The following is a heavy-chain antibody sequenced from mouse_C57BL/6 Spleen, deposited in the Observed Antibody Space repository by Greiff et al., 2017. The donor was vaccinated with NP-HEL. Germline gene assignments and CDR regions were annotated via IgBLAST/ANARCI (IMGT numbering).Heavy chain of an antibody. J-gene: IGHJ2*01. V-gene: IGHV3-6*01. D-gene: IGHD2-1*01. CDR1: GYSITSGYY. Sequence: VQLKESGPGLVKPSQSLSLTCSVTGYSITSGYYWNWIRQFPGNKLEWMGYISYDGSNNYNPSLKNRISITRDTSKNQFFLKLNSVTTEDTATYYCARYGIPYYFDYWGQGTTLTVSS. CDR3: ARYGIPYYFDY. CDR2: ISYDGSN.